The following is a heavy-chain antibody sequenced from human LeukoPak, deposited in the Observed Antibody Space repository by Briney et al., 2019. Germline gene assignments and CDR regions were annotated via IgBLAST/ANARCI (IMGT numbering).Heavy chain of an antibody. V-gene: IGHV3-48*03. CDR2: ITSSGSAR. CDR3: ARGGCAAAGCGMDV. Sequence: PGGSLGLSCAASGFTFSSFEMNWVRQAPGKGLEWVSYITSSGSARYYADSVKGRFTISRDNAKNSLYLQMNSLRAEDTAVYYCARGGCAAAGCGMDVWGQGTTVTVSS. J-gene: IGHJ6*02. CDR1: GFTFSSFE. D-gene: IGHD6-13*01.